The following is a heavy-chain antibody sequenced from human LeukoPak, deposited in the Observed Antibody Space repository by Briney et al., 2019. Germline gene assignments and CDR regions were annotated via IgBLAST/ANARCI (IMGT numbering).Heavy chain of an antibody. V-gene: IGHV3-23*01. CDR3: SKSRTGSYGPYYFDN. Sequence: GSLRLSCAASGFTFSSYAMSWVRQAPGKGLEWVSAFSGSGGSTYYADSVKGRFTISRDNSKNTLSLQMSSLRGEDTAVYFCSKSRTGSYGPYYFDNWGQGTLVTVSS. CDR2: FSGSGGST. D-gene: IGHD3-10*01. CDR1: GFTFSSYA. J-gene: IGHJ4*02.